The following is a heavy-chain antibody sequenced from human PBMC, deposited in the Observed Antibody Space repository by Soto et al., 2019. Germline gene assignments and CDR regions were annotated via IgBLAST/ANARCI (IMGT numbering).Heavy chain of an antibody. CDR2: ISAYNGNT. CDR3: ARGSADYYDSSGYFLLAY. D-gene: IGHD3-22*01. V-gene: IGHV1-18*04. CDR1: GYTFTSYG. J-gene: IGHJ4*02. Sequence: ASVKVSCKASGYTFTSYGISWVRQAPGQGLEWMGWISAYNGNTNYAQKLQGRVTMTTDTSTSTAYMELRSLRSDDTAVYYCARGSADYYDSSGYFLLAYWGQGTLVTISS.